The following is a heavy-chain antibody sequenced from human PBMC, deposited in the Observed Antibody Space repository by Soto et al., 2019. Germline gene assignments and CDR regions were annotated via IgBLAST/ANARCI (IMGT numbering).Heavy chain of an antibody. CDR3: AREDSIIIPAVSDF. V-gene: IGHV3-21*01. CDR1: GFNFNNYG. J-gene: IGHJ4*02. CDR2: VSKSDYT. D-gene: IGHD2-2*01. Sequence: GGSLRLSCAVSGFNFNNYGINWVRQAPGKGLEWVSSVSKSDYTYYSDSVKGRFTISRDNAKNSVSLQMNTLRAEDTAVYYCAREDSIIIPAVSDFWGQGTLVTVSS.